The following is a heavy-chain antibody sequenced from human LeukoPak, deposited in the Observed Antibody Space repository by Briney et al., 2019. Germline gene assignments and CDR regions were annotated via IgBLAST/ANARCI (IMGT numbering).Heavy chain of an antibody. J-gene: IGHJ4*02. Sequence: SGGSLRLSCAASGFTFEDYVMRLVRQAPGKGLEWVAGINWNGGSTGYVDCVKGRFTISRDKAKNSLYLQMNSLRAEDTALYYCARGTTFEYWGQGTLVTVSS. CDR2: INWNGGST. V-gene: IGHV3-20*04. D-gene: IGHD2/OR15-2a*01. CDR1: GFTFEDYV. CDR3: ARGTTFEY.